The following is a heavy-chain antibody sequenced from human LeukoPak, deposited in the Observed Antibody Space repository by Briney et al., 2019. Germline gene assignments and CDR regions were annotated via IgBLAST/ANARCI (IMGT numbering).Heavy chain of an antibody. V-gene: IGHV1-24*01. Sequence: ASVNVSFKVSGYTLTELSMHWVRQAPGKGLEWMGGFDPEDGETIYAQKFQGRVTVTRDTSTSTVHMELSGLRSEDTAVYYCARDQEGFDYWGQGTLVTVSS. CDR2: FDPEDGET. CDR3: ARDQEGFDY. CDR1: GYTLTELS. J-gene: IGHJ4*02.